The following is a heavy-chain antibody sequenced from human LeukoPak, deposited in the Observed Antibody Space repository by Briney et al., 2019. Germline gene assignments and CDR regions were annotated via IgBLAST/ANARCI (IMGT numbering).Heavy chain of an antibody. Sequence: SVKVSCKASGGTFSSYAISWVRQAPRQGLEWMGGIIPIFGTANYAQKFQGRVTITADESTSTAYMELSSLRSEDTAVYYCARPGAYSSGWYESYDAFDIWGQGTMVTVSS. CDR3: ARPGAYSSGWYESYDAFDI. D-gene: IGHD6-19*01. V-gene: IGHV1-69*13. CDR1: GGTFSSYA. J-gene: IGHJ3*02. CDR2: IIPIFGTA.